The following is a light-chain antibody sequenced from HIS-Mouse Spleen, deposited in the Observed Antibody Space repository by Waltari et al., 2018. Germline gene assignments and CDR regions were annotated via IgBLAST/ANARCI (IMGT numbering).Light chain of an antibody. Sequence: VLTQPPSVSVSPGQTARITCSGDALPKKHAYWYQQNSGQAPVLVIYEDSKRPSGIPERFSGSSSGTMATLTISGAQVEDEADYYCYSTDSSGNHRVFGGGTKLTVL. V-gene: IGLV3-10*01. J-gene: IGLJ2*01. CDR1: ALPKKH. CDR2: EDS. CDR3: YSTDSSGNHRV.